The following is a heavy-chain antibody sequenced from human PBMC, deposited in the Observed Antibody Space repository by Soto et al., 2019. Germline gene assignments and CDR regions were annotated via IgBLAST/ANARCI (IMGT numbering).Heavy chain of an antibody. D-gene: IGHD7-27*01. V-gene: IGHV3-13*01. CDR2: IGIAGDT. Sequence: EVLLVESGGGLVQPGGSLRLSCVGSGFIFSNFDMHWVRQVTGNDLEWVAAIGIAGDTYYPDSVKGRFTVSRENARNSVFLHMNSLRAGDTAVYFCARALGGPAGTYFDFWGQGTLVTVSS. CDR1: GFIFSNFD. J-gene: IGHJ4*02. CDR3: ARALGGPAGTYFDF.